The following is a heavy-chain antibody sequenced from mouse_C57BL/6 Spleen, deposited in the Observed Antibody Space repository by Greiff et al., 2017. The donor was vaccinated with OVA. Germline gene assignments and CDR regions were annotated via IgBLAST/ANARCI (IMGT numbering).Heavy chain of an antibody. V-gene: IGHV5-12*01. D-gene: IGHD2-3*01. Sequence: DVMLVESGGGLVQPGGSLKLSCAASGFTFSDYYMYWVRQTPEKRLEWVAYISNGGGSTYYPDTVKGRFTISRDNAKNTLYLQMSRLKSEDTAMYYCARGSMMVTIDYWGQGTTLTVSS. CDR3: ARGSMMVTIDY. CDR1: GFTFSDYY. J-gene: IGHJ2*01. CDR2: ISNGGGST.